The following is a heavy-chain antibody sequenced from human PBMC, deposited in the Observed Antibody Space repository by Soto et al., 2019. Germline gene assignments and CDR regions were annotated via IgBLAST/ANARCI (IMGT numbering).Heavy chain of an antibody. CDR2: INAGNGNT. CDR3: ARAAARPLYYFDY. Sequence: GGSVKVSCKASGYTFTSYAMHWVRQAPGQRLEWMGWINAGNGNTKYSQKFQGRVTITRDTSASTAYMELSSLRSEDTAAYYCARAAARPLYYFDYWGQGTLVTVSS. CDR1: GYTFTSYA. D-gene: IGHD6-6*01. J-gene: IGHJ4*02. V-gene: IGHV1-3*01.